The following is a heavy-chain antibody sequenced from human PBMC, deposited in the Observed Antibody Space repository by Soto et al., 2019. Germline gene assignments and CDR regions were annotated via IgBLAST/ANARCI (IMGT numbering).Heavy chain of an antibody. CDR2: IFHSGTP. D-gene: IGHD5-18*01. CDR3: ARDRRMVTNLGGYYYYSMDV. Sequence: QVQLQESGPGLVKPSQTLSLTCTVSGGSISSGVYYWSWIRQHPGKGLEWIGYIFHSGTPYYNPSLKRRITISVDTSKNQFSLKLSSVTAADTAVYYCARDRRMVTNLGGYYYYSMDVWGQGTTVTVSS. CDR1: GGSISSGVYY. V-gene: IGHV4-31*03. J-gene: IGHJ6*02.